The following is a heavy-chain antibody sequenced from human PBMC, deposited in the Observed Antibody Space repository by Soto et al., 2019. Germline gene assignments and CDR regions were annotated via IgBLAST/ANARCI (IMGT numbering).Heavy chain of an antibody. J-gene: IGHJ3*02. CDR1: GYTITELS. D-gene: IGHD2-15*01. Sequence: ASVKVSCKVSGYTITELSMHWVRQAPGKGLEWMGGFDPEDGETIYAQKFQGRVTMTEDTSTDTAYMELSSLRSEDTAVYYCATEWEDIVVVVAATLGICGAFDIWGQGTMVTVSS. CDR2: FDPEDGET. V-gene: IGHV1-24*01. CDR3: ATEWEDIVVVVAATLGICGAFDI.